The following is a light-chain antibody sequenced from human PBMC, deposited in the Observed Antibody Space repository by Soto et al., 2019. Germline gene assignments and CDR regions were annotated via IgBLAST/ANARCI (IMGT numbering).Light chain of an antibody. CDR2: GAS. Sequence: DIPMTQFPSSVSASVGDRVNITCRASQGISTWLAWYQQKPERAPKYLIYGASRLQSGVPPRFSGSGSETDFTLTISGLQPEDFATYYCQQYDRYPRTFGQGTKVEIK. CDR1: QGISTW. CDR3: QQYDRYPRT. J-gene: IGKJ1*01. V-gene: IGKV1D-16*01.